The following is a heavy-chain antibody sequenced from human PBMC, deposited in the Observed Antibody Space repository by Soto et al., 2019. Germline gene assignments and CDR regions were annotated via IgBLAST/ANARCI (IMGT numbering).Heavy chain of an antibody. CDR2: IYYTGST. J-gene: IGHJ4*02. D-gene: IGHD3-10*01. CDR1: GGSIDSFY. V-gene: IGHV4-59*01. Sequence: TSEPLSLTCTVSGGSIDSFYWSWIRQSPGKGLEWIGYIYYTGSTVYNPSLKTRVTTSLDTSKTQFSLKLRSVTAADTAVYYCARVKCGSGSYLHTFDYWGQGALVTVSS. CDR3: ARVKCGSGSYLHTFDY.